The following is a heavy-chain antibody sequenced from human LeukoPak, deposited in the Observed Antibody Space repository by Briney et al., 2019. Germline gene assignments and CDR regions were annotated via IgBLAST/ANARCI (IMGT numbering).Heavy chain of an antibody. Sequence: GGSLRLSCAASGFTFRDYYMSWIRQAPGKALEWVSYISSSGSDIYYSDSVKGRFTISRDNAKNSLYLQMNSLRAEDTAVYYCARSSSGSGGYYMDVWGKGTTVTVSS. D-gene: IGHD1-26*01. V-gene: IGHV3-11*04. CDR3: ARSSSGSGGYYMDV. J-gene: IGHJ6*03. CDR1: GFTFRDYY. CDR2: ISSSGSDI.